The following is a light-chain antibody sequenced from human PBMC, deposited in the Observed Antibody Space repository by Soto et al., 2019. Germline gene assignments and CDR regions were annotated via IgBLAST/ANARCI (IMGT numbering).Light chain of an antibody. V-gene: IGKV4-1*01. CDR2: WAS. CDR1: QSVFYRSSNNNY. Sequence: DIVMTQSPDSLAVSLGERATINCKSSQSVFYRSSNNNYLACDQQKPGQPPKLLIYWASTRESGVPDRFSGSGSGTDFTLTISRLQAEDVAVYYCQQYYSTPQTFGQGTKVEIK. CDR3: QQYYSTPQT. J-gene: IGKJ1*01.